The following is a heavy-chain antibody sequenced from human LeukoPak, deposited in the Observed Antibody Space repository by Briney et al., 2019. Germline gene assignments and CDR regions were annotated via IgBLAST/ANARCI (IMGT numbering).Heavy chain of an antibody. CDR3: ARGVATNY. J-gene: IGHJ4*02. Sequence: ASVKVSCKASGYTFTSYDISWVRQAAGQGLEWMGWMNPDSGNTGYAQKFQGRFTMTTNTSISTAYMELSSLRSVDTAVYYCARGVATNYWGQGTLVTVSS. V-gene: IGHV1-8*01. CDR1: GYTFTSYD. CDR2: MNPDSGNT. D-gene: IGHD5-12*01.